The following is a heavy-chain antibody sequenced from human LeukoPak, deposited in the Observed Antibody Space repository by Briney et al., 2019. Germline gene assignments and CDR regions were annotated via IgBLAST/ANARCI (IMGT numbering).Heavy chain of an antibody. Sequence: SQTLSLTCAVSGGSISSGGYSWSWIRQPPGKGLEWIGYISHSGSTYYNPSLKSRVTISVDRSKNQFSLKLSSVTAADTAVYYCARGPYYDFWSGYSGWFDPWGQGTLSPSPQ. J-gene: IGHJ5*02. D-gene: IGHD3-3*01. V-gene: IGHV4-30-2*01. CDR3: ARGPYYDFWSGYSGWFDP. CDR2: ISHSGST. CDR1: GGSISSGGYS.